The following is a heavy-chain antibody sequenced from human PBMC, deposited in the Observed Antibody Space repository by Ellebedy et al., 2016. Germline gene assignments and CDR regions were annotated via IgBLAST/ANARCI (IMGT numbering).Heavy chain of an antibody. CDR1: RFTFSSYA. CDR3: AMCSGGSCYSGDYFDY. J-gene: IGHJ4*02. CDR2: ISGSGGST. V-gene: IGHV3-23*01. Sequence: GESLKISCAASRFTFSSYAMSWVRQAPGKGLEWVSAISGSGGSTYYADSVKGRFTISRDNSKNTLYLQMDSLRADDTALYYCAMCSGGSCYSGDYFDYWGQGTLFTVSS. D-gene: IGHD2-15*01.